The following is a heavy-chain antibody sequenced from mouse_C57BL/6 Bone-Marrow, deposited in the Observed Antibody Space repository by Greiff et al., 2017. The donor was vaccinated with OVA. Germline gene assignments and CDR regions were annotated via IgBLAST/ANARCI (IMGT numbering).Heavy chain of an antibody. J-gene: IGHJ4*01. V-gene: IGHV1-55*01. CDR1: GYTFTSYW. D-gene: IGHD2-4*01. CDR3: ARSRYYDYDLRDY. Sequence: QVQLQQPGAELVKPGASVKMSCKASGYTFTSYWITWVKQRPGQGLEWIGDIYPGSGSTNYNEKFKSKATLTVDTSSSTAYMQLSSLTSEDSAVYYCARSRYYDYDLRDYWGQGTSVTVSS. CDR2: IYPGSGST.